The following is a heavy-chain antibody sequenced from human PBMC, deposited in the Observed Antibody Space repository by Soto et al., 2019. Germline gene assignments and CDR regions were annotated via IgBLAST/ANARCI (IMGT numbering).Heavy chain of an antibody. V-gene: IGHV3-23*01. CDR2: ITPGGGTT. J-gene: IGHJ4*02. Sequence: EMQLLVSGGGLAQPGGSLRLSCAASGFGFSSYAMSWVRQAPGKGLEWVSGITPGGGTTNYADSVKGRFTISRDKSNNTLYLETNSLRVEDTAIYYCAKDRGGEFTSSRYFDYWGQGTLVTVS. CDR1: GFGFSSYA. CDR3: AKDRGGEFTSSRYFDY. D-gene: IGHD3-16*01.